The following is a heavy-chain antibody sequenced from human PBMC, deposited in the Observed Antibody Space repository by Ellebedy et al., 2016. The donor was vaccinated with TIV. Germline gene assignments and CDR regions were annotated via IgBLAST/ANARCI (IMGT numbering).Heavy chain of an antibody. CDR1: GFTFSSYA. Sequence: GGSLRLSCAASGFTFSSYAMHWVRQAPGRGLEYVSGITSDGGSTYYANSVKDRFTISRDNSKNTLYLQMNSLRAEDTAVYYCAKGGINAFDTWGQGTMVTVSS. V-gene: IGHV3-64*01. D-gene: IGHD3-16*01. CDR3: AKGGINAFDT. CDR2: ITSDGGST. J-gene: IGHJ3*02.